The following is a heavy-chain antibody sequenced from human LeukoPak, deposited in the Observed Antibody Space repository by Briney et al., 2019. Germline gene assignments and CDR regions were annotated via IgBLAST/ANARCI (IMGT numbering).Heavy chain of an antibody. CDR3: ARRSGIAVAGAFDY. CDR1: GFTFSSYC. D-gene: IGHD6-19*01. Sequence: GGSLRLSCAASGFTFSSYCMTWVRQAPGKGLEWVPGISGSGDSTYYADSVKGRFTISRDNSKNTLYLQMNSLRAEDTAVYYCARRSGIAVAGAFDYWGQGTLVTVSS. CDR2: ISGSGDST. V-gene: IGHV3-23*01. J-gene: IGHJ4*02.